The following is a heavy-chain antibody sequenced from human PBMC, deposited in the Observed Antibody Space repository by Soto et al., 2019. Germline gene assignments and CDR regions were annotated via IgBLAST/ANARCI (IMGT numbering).Heavy chain of an antibody. D-gene: IGHD6-19*01. V-gene: IGHV3-64D*06. Sequence: GGSLRLSCSASGFTFNTFAMHWVRQTPGKGLEFVSAISSNGGNTYYADSVKGRFAISRDNSKNTLYLQMYSLRPEDTALYYCVKEGYMRSDWYGQFDCWGQGTLVTVSS. CDR2: ISSNGGNT. CDR1: GFTFNTFA. CDR3: VKEGYMRSDWYGQFDC. J-gene: IGHJ4*02.